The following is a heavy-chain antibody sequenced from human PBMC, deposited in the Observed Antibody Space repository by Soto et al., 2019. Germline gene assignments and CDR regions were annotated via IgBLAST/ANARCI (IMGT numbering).Heavy chain of an antibody. Sequence: GESLKISCKVSGDSFTGFWIGWVRQMPGKGLEWLGSIYPRDSDTRYSPSFQGQVTISADKSLSTAYLQWNSLQASDTAIYYCARQHPLDSRVWYTWGQGTLVTVS. CDR3: ARQHPLDSRVWYT. CDR2: IYPRDSDT. V-gene: IGHV5-51*01. J-gene: IGHJ4*02. D-gene: IGHD6-19*01. CDR1: GDSFTGFW.